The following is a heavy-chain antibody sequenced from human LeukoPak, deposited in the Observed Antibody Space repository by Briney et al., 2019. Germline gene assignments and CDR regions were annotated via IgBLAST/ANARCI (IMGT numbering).Heavy chain of an antibody. V-gene: IGHV1-18*01. CDR1: GFTFTSYG. J-gene: IGHJ3*02. CDR2: ISAYNGDT. D-gene: IGHD4-4*01. Sequence: ASMKVSCKASGFTFTSYGFSWVRQAPGQGIEWMGWISAYNGDTKYAQKFLGRVTMTMDTSTNTVYMELVSLRYDDTAMYYCARIRNYHLQEAVDIWGQGTMVTVSS. CDR3: ARIRNYHLQEAVDI.